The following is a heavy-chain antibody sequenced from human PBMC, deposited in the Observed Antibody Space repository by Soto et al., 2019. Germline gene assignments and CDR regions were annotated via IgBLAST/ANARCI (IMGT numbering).Heavy chain of an antibody. V-gene: IGHV6-1*01. CDR2: TYYRSKWYN. CDR3: ARGFAGVTKGNDY. D-gene: IGHD3-10*01. CDR1: GDSVSSNSAA. J-gene: IGHJ4*02. Sequence: QVQLQQSGPGLVKPSQTLSLTCVISGDSVSSNSAAWSWIRQSPSRGLEWLGRTYYRSKWYNDYAASVRGRITINPDTSKNQFSLQLNSVTPEDTAVYYCARGFAGVTKGNDYWGQGTLVTVSS.